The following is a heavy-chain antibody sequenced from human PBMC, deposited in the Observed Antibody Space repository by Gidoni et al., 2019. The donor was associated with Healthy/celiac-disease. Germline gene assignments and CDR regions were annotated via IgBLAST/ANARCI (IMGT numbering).Heavy chain of an antibody. Sequence: EVQLLESGGGLVQPGGSLRISCAASGFTGSSYAMSWVRQAPGKGLEGVFAISGSAGRTYYADSVKGRFTISSDNSKNTLYLQMNSLSAEDTAVYYCAKDGAYPSGGDYWGQGTLVTVSS. CDR3: AKDGAYPSGGDY. CDR1: GFTGSSYA. CDR2: ISGSAGRT. V-gene: IGHV3-23*01. D-gene: IGHD2-15*01. J-gene: IGHJ4*02.